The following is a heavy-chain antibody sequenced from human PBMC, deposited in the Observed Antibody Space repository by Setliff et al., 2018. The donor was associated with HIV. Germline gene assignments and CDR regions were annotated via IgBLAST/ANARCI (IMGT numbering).Heavy chain of an antibody. D-gene: IGHD2-2*01. V-gene: IGHV3-7*01. CDR1: GFTFSNYW. Sequence: PGESLKISCAASGFTFSNYWMSWVRQAPGKGLEWVASIKQDGSEKYYVDPVKGRFTISRDNAKKSMYLQMNSLRAEDTAVYYCARDRMFQRDIVLVPPADFDYWGQGTLVTVSS. CDR3: ARDRMFQRDIVLVPPADFDY. J-gene: IGHJ4*02. CDR2: IKQDGSEK.